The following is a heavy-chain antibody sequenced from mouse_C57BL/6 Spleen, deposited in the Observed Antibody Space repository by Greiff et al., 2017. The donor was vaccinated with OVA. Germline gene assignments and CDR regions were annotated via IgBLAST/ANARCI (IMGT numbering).Heavy chain of an antibody. CDR1: GYAFSSYW. V-gene: IGHV1-80*01. J-gene: IGHJ1*03. Sequence: VKLLESGAELVKPGASVKISCKASGYAFSSYWMNWVKQRPGKGLEWIGQIYPGDGDTNYNGKFKGKATLTADKSSSTAYMQLSSLTSEDSAVYVCTSGGPWYFDVWGKGTTVTVSS. CDR2: IYPGDGDT. CDR3: TSGGPWYFDV.